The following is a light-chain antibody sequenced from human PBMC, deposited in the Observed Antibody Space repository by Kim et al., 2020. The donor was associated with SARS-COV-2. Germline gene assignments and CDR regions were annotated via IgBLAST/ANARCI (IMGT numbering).Light chain of an antibody. Sequence: GHNLPLLCSRNRSNIGNNYVSWYQQLPGTAPKLLISDVYKRPSGIPGRFSGSKSGTSATLGITGLQAGDEADYYCGTWATSLSAVVFGGGTQLTVL. J-gene: IGLJ2*01. CDR1: RSNIGNNY. CDR3: GTWATSLSAVV. CDR2: DVY. V-gene: IGLV1-51*01.